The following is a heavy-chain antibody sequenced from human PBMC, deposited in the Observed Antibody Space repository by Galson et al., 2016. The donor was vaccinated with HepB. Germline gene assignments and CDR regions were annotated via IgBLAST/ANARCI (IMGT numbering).Heavy chain of an antibody. V-gene: IGHV5-51*01. Sequence: QSGAEVKKPGESLKISCKGSGYRFSSYYIAWVRQMPGKGLEWMGIIYPGDSDTRYSPSFQGQVTISADKSITTAYLQWSSLKASDTAIYYCARSFQAYYVDYWGQGALVTVSS. J-gene: IGHJ4*02. CDR3: ARSFQAYYVDY. CDR1: GYRFSSYY. CDR2: IYPGDSDT.